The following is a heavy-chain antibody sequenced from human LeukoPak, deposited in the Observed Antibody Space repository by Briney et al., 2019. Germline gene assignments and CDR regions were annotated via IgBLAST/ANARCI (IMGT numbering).Heavy chain of an antibody. CDR2: VSAGGGST. Sequence: GGSLRLSCAASGFTFSDYAMSWARQAPGKGLAWVSSVSAGGGSTYYADSVKGRFTISRGNSKNTLFLQMDSLRDDDAAIYYCAKRSAVGADDYWGQGTLVTVSS. J-gene: IGHJ4*02. D-gene: IGHD1-26*01. CDR3: AKRSAVGADDY. V-gene: IGHV3-23*01. CDR1: GFTFSDYA.